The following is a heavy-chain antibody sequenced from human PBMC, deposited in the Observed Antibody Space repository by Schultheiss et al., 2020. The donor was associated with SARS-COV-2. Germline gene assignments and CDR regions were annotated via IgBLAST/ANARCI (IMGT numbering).Heavy chain of an antibody. V-gene: IGHV3-23*01. J-gene: IGHJ6*02. CDR2: ISGSGGST. Sequence: GGSLRLSCAASGFTFSSYSMNWVRQAPGKGLEWVSAISGSGGSTYYADSVKGRFTISRDNSKNTLYLQMNSLRAEDTAVYYCARDFVVVTATRHLYYYYGMDVWGQGTTVTVSS. D-gene: IGHD2-21*02. CDR1: GFTFSSYS. CDR3: ARDFVVVTATRHLYYYYGMDV.